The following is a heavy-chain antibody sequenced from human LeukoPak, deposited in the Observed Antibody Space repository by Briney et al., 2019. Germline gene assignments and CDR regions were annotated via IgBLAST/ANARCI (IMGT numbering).Heavy chain of an antibody. J-gene: IGHJ5*02. CDR2: IYFSGST. D-gene: IGHD3-3*01. CDR3: ACWSGSNRLDP. V-gene: IGHV4-30-4*01. CDR1: GGSISSGEYY. Sequence: SETLSLTCTVSGGSISSGEYYWSWIRQSPGKGLEWVGHIYFSGSTFYNPSLKSRLTITVATSRNQIFLKLSSVLPGERAVYSGACWSGSNRLDPWGQGTLVTVSP.